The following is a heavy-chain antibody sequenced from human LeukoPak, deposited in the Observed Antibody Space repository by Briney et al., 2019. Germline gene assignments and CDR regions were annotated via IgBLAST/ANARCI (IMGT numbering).Heavy chain of an antibody. CDR2: INPSPGST. J-gene: IGHJ4*02. V-gene: IGHV1-46*01. CDR3: ARGGRKLLSAFDY. Sequence: ASVKVSCKASGYTFTNYYMQWVRQAPGQGLEWIGIINPSPGSTTYAQKFQGRVTMTRDTSTSTVYMELSSLRSEDTAVYYCARGGRKLLSAFDYWGQGTLVTVSS. D-gene: IGHD2-21*02. CDR1: GYTFTNYY.